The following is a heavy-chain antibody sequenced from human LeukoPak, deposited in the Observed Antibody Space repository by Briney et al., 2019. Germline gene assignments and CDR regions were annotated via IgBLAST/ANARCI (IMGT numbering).Heavy chain of an antibody. CDR1: GGSISSSSYY. CDR2: IYYTGST. Sequence: PSETLSLTCTVSGGSISSSSYYWGWIRQPPGKGLESIASIYYTGSTYYNPSLKSRVTISVDTSKNQFSLKLSSVTAADTAVYYCARQAAYCSSGSCYPNWFDPWGQGTLVTVSS. J-gene: IGHJ5*02. V-gene: IGHV4-39*01. CDR3: ARQAAYCSSGSCYPNWFDP. D-gene: IGHD2-15*01.